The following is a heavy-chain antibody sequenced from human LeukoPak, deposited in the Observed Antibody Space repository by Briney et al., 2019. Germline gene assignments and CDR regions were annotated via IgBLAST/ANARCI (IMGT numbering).Heavy chain of an antibody. V-gene: IGHV5-51*01. D-gene: IGHD4-17*01. CDR2: IYPGDSDT. Sequence: GESLKISCKGSGYSFTSYWIGWVRQMPGKGLEWMGIIYPGDSDTRYSPSFQGQVTISADKSISTAYLQWSSLKASDTAMYYCARTTVTTSWDDDAFDIWGQGTMVTVSS. CDR1: GYSFTSYW. CDR3: ARTTVTTSWDDDAFDI. J-gene: IGHJ3*02.